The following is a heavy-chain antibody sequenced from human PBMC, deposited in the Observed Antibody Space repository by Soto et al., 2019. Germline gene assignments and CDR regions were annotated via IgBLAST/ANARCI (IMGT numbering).Heavy chain of an antibody. J-gene: IGHJ4*02. CDR3: ARPDALYDSTAY. CDR1: GFFTFSRYW. Sequence: EVQLVESGGGSVQPGGSLRLSCVASGFFTFSRYWMSWVRQVQGQGLEWVANIKEDGSEKYYVDSVKGRFTSSRDNAKTSVYMQMNSLRVEDTAVYYCARPDALYDSTAYWGQGTLVSVSS. V-gene: IGHV3-7*04. CDR2: IKEDGSEK. D-gene: IGHD3-22*01.